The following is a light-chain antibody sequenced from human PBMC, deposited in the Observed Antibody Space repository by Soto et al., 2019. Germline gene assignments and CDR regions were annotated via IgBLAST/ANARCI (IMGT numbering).Light chain of an antibody. CDR3: MQGSHWPLT. J-gene: IGKJ4*01. CDR1: QSLVYSDGNTY. Sequence: DVVMPQSPLSLPVTLGQPASISCRSSQSLVYSDGNTYLNWCQQRPGQSARRLIYQVSNLDSGVPDRFSGSGSGTDFTLTISRVEAEDVGVYFCMQGSHWPLTFGGGTKVEIK. CDR2: QVS. V-gene: IGKV2-30*01.